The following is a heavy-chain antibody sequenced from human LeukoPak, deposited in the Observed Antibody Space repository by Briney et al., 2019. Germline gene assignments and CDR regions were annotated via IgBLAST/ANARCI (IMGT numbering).Heavy chain of an antibody. CDR3: ARQTGSGLFILP. V-gene: IGHV4-39*01. CDR2: IYYSGNT. CDR1: GVSISSSNSY. J-gene: IGHJ4*02. D-gene: IGHD3/OR15-3a*01. Sequence: PSETLSLTCTVSGVSISSSNSYWGWIRQPPGKGLEWIGSIYYSGNTYYNASLKSQVSISIDTSKNQFSPRLTSVTAADTAVYYCARQTGSGLFILPGGQGTLVTVSS.